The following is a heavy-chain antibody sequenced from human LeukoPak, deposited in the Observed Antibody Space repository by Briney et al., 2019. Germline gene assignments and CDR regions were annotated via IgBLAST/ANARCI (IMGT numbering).Heavy chain of an antibody. V-gene: IGHV1-18*01. J-gene: IGHJ1*01. D-gene: IGHD3-9*01. Sequence: ASVKVSCKTSGYTFTTHGISWVRQAPGQGLEWMGWISAYNGNTNYAQKFQGRVTMTTDTATTTAYMELRSLRSDDTAVYFCASGYYDILTGYNNREYFQYWGQGTLVTVSS. CDR3: ASGYYDILTGYNNREYFQY. CDR2: ISAYNGNT. CDR1: GYTFTTHG.